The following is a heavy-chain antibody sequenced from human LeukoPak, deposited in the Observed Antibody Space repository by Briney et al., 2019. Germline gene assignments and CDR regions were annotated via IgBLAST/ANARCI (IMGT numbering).Heavy chain of an antibody. Sequence: GGSLRLSCAASGFTFSTYAMSWVRQAPGKGLEWVSGMTGNGGSLYYAGSVKGRFTISRDNSKNTLYVQMNSLRADDTAVYYCAKDLDGITMVREDYYGMDVWGQGTTVTVSS. J-gene: IGHJ6*02. CDR1: GFTFSTYA. CDR3: AKDLDGITMVREDYYGMDV. V-gene: IGHV3-23*01. CDR2: MTGNGGSL. D-gene: IGHD3-10*01.